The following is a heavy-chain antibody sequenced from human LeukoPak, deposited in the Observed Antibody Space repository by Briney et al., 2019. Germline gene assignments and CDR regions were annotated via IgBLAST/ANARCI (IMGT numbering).Heavy chain of an antibody. CDR3: ASGRFYDTS. Sequence: ASVKVSCKASTYTFNGLGFSWVRQAPGQGLEWLGWISTYTGDIKYAEKVQGRVTLTTDTSTNTAYMELRSLTSDDTAIYYCASGRFYDTSWGRGTLVTVSS. D-gene: IGHD3-9*01. V-gene: IGHV1-18*01. J-gene: IGHJ3*01. CDR2: ISTYTGDI. CDR1: TYTFNGLG.